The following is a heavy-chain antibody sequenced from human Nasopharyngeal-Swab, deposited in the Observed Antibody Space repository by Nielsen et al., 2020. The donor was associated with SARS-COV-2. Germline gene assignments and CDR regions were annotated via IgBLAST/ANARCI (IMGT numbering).Heavy chain of an antibody. J-gene: IGHJ6*03. CDR3: ARDGCSGGSCYSYYMDV. D-gene: IGHD2-15*01. Sequence: GVLKISCAASVFTFSSYWMHWVRQAPGKGLVWVSRINRDGSSTSYADSVKGRFTISRDNAKNTLYLQMNSLRAEDTAVYYCARDGCSGGSCYSYYMDVWGKGTTVTVSS. CDR2: INRDGSST. CDR1: VFTFSSYW. V-gene: IGHV3-74*01.